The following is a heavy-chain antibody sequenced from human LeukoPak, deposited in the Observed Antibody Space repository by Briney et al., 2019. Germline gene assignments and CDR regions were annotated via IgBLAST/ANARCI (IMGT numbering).Heavy chain of an antibody. Sequence: ASVKVSCKASGGTFSSYAISWVRQAPGQGLEWMGGIIPIFGTANYAQKFQGRVTITADESTSTAYMELSSLRSEDTAVYYCARDRIRLWTYYYYGMDVWGQGTTVTVSS. CDR3: ARDRIRLWTYYYYGMDV. V-gene: IGHV1-69*13. J-gene: IGHJ6*02. D-gene: IGHD5-18*01. CDR2: IIPIFGTA. CDR1: GGTFSSYA.